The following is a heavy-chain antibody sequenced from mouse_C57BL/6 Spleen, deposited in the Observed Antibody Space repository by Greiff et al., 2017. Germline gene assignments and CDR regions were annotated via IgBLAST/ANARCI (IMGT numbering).Heavy chain of an antibody. D-gene: IGHD6-1*01. V-gene: IGHV1-81*01. J-gene: IGHJ1*03. CDR1: GYTFTSYG. CDR3: ALAPRYFEV. CDR2: ISPRSGNT. Sequence: QVQLQQSGAELARPGASVKLSCKASGYTFTSYGLSWVKQRTGQGLEWIGEISPRSGNTYYNEKFKGTATLTADKSSSTAYRERRSLTSEDAAVDFCALAPRYFEVWGTGTTVTVSS.